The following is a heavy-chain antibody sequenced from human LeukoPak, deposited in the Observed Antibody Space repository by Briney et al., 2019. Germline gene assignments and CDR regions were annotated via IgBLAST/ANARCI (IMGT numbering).Heavy chain of an antibody. CDR2: ISSSGSTI. CDR3: ASSRSGSYHYGMDV. Sequence: PGGSLRLSCAASGFTFSDYYMSWIRQAPGKGLGWVSYISSSGSTIYYADSVKGRFTISRDNAKNSLYLQMNSLRAEDTAVYYCASSRSGSYHYGMDVWGQGTTVTVSS. D-gene: IGHD3-10*01. V-gene: IGHV3-11*01. J-gene: IGHJ6*02. CDR1: GFTFSDYY.